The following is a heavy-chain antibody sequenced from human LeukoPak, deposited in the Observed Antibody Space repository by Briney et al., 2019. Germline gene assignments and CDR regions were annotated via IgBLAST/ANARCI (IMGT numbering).Heavy chain of an antibody. CDR3: ARAAAVAGTGGYY. Sequence: PGGSLRLSCAASGFTFSSYWMHWVRQAPGKGLMWVSRINSDGSSTSYADSVKGRFTISRDNAKNTIYLQMNSLRAEDTGVYYCARAAAVAGTGGYYWGQGTLVTVSS. J-gene: IGHJ4*02. CDR2: INSDGSST. CDR1: GFTFSSYW. V-gene: IGHV3-74*01. D-gene: IGHD6-19*01.